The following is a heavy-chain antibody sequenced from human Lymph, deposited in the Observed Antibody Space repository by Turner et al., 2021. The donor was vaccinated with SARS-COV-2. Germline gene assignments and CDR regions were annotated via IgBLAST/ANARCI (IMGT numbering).Heavy chain of an antibody. CDR1: GFTFSSYA. D-gene: IGHD6-19*01. V-gene: IGHV3-23*01. Sequence: VQLLESGGGLVQPGGSLSISCAASGFTFSSYAMSWVRQAPGKGLEWVSGSSGSGGTTHYADTVKGRFTISRDNSKNTLYLQMNSLRAEDTAIYYCAKDRFTLSSGWEDYWGQGTLVTVSS. CDR2: SSGSGGTT. J-gene: IGHJ4*02. CDR3: AKDRFTLSSGWEDY.